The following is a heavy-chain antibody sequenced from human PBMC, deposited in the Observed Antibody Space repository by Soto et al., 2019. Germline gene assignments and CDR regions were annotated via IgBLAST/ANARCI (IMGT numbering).Heavy chain of an antibody. J-gene: IGHJ4*02. CDR2: ISGSGGST. V-gene: IGHV3-23*01. D-gene: IGHD2-2*03. CDR1: GFTFSSYA. Sequence: EVQLLESGGGLVQPGGSLRLSCAASGFTFSSYAMSWVRQAPGKGLEWVSAISGSGGSTYYADSVKGRFTISRDNSKNTLYLQMNSLRAEDTAVYYWAKECGYCSSTSCYGRVYYWGQGTLVTVSS. CDR3: AKECGYCSSTSCYGRVYY.